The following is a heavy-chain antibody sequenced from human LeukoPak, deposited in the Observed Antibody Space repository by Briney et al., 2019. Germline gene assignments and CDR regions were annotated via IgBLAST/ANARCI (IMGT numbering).Heavy chain of an antibody. V-gene: IGHV3-9*01. CDR2: ISWNSGSI. CDR3: ARDILTGSQSRFQH. D-gene: IGHD3-9*01. J-gene: IGHJ1*01. CDR1: GFTFDDYA. Sequence: GGSLRLSCAASGFTFDDYAMHWVRQAPGKGLEWVSGISWNSGSIGYADSVKGRFTISRDNAKNSLYLQMNSLRAEDTAVYYCARDILTGSQSRFQHWGQGTLVTVSS.